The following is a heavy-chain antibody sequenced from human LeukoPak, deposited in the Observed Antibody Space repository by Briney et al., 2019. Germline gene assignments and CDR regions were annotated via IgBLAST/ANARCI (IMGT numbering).Heavy chain of an antibody. V-gene: IGHV3-9*01. Sequence: PGRSLRLSCAASGFTFDDYAMHWVRQAPGKGLEWVSGISWNSGSIGYADSVKGRFTISRNNAKNSLYLQMNSLRAEDTALYYCAKDLGATFSFADYWGQGTLVTVSS. CDR1: GFTFDDYA. CDR2: ISWNSGSI. J-gene: IGHJ4*02. CDR3: AKDLGATFSFADY. D-gene: IGHD1-26*01.